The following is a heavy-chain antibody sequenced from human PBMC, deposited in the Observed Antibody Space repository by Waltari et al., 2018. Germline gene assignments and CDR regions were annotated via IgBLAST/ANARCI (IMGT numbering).Heavy chain of an antibody. Sequence: QVQLHESGPGLVNPSETLSLTCTVSGGSMLDYYWTWVRQSPGKGLEWIGYVYSSGNTNYNPTLRSRVTISVDTSKNQFSLKLTSVTAADTAVYYCARLSAGTIGNWGQGTLVTVSS. CDR1: GGSMLDYY. V-gene: IGHV4-59*08. CDR3: ARLSAGTIGN. CDR2: VYSSGNT. D-gene: IGHD3-9*01. J-gene: IGHJ4*02.